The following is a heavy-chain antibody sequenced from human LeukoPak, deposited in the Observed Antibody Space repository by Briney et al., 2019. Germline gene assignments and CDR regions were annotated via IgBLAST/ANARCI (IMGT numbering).Heavy chain of an antibody. CDR1: CYSISSSYY. CDR2: IYYSGST. D-gene: IGHD3-22*01. Sequence: SETLSLTCTVSCYSISSSYYRGRIRQPPGKGLEWIGSIYYSGSTYYNPSLKSRVTISVDTSKNQFSLKLSSVTAADTAVYYCARGDTLIVPLDNWGQGILVTVSS. CDR3: ARGDTLIVPLDN. V-gene: IGHV4-38-2*02. J-gene: IGHJ4*02.